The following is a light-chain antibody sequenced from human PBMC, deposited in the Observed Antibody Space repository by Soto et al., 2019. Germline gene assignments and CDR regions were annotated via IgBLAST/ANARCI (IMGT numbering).Light chain of an antibody. V-gene: IGLV1-44*01. CDR1: ISNIAGNT. CDR2: HND. Sequence: QSVLIQPPSESGTLGQRVTIYCSGSISNIAGNTVSWYRQVPGTAPKLLIYHNDERPSGVPDRISGSKSGTSASLAISGLQSDDEASYYCAVWDDSLTGLVFGGGTKVTVL. CDR3: AVWDDSLTGLV. J-gene: IGLJ3*02.